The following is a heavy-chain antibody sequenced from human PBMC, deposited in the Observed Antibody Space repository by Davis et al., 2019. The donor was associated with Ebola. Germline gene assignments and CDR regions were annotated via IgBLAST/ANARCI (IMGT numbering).Heavy chain of an antibody. V-gene: IGHV3-74*03. CDR3: ARAKYYGMNV. CDR2: INNDGRIT. Sequence: GESLKISCGGSGFTFSTYWMHWVRQAPGKGLVWVSLINNDGRITTYADSGKGRLTISRDNAKNTLYLQMNTLRAEDTAVYYCARAKYYGMNVWGKGTTVTVSS. J-gene: IGHJ6*04. D-gene: IGHD6-6*01. CDR1: GFTFSTYW.